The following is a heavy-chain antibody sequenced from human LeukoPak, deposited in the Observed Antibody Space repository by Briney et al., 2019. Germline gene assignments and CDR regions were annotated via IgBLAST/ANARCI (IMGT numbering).Heavy chain of an antibody. Sequence: PSETLSLTCTVSGGSISTYYWNWIRQPPGKGLEWIGYIYHSGSTNYNPSLQSRVTISVGTSKNQFSLNLNSVTAADTAVYYCARGGAARPHFQNWGQGTLVTVSS. D-gene: IGHD6-6*01. CDR2: IYHSGST. J-gene: IGHJ1*01. CDR1: GGSISTYY. CDR3: ARGGAARPHFQN. V-gene: IGHV4-59*01.